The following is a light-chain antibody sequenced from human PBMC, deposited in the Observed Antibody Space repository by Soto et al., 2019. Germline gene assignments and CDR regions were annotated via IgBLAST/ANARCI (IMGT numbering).Light chain of an antibody. J-gene: IGKJ1*01. CDR2: AAS. Sequence: AIRMTQSPSSLSASTGDRVTITCRASQGISSYLAWYQQKPGKAPKLLIYAASTLQSGVPSRFSGSGSGTDFTLTISCLQSEDFATDYCQQYYSYPRTFGQGTKVDI. CDR3: QQYYSYPRT. V-gene: IGKV1-8*01. CDR1: QGISSY.